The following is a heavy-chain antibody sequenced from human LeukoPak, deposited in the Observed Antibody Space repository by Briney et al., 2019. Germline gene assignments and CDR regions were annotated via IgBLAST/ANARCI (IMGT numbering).Heavy chain of an antibody. CDR3: ARELRAVAGTGFDY. CDR2: IYSGGST. D-gene: IGHD6-19*01. Sequence: GGSLRLSCAASGFTVSSNYMSWVRQAPGKGLEWVSVIYSGGSTYYADSVKGRFTISRDNSKNTLYLQMNSLRAEDTAVYYCARELRAVAGTGFDYWGQGTLVTVSS. J-gene: IGHJ4*02. CDR1: GFTVSSNY. V-gene: IGHV3-53*01.